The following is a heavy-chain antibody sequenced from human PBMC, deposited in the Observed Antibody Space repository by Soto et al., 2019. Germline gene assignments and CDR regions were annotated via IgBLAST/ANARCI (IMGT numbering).Heavy chain of an antibody. CDR1: GGSISSGGYY. CDR3: AREGPYSSSTLYWYFDL. CDR2: IYYSGST. D-gene: IGHD6-6*01. J-gene: IGHJ2*01. V-gene: IGHV4-31*03. Sequence: SETLSLTCTASGGSISSGGYYWSWIRQHPGKGLEWIGYIYYSGSTYYNPSLKSRVTISVDTSKNQFSLKLSSVTAADTAVYYCAREGPYSSSTLYWYFDLWGRGTLVTVSS.